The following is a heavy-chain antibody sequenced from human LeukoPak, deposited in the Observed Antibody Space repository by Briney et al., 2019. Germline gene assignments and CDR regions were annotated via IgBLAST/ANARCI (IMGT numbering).Heavy chain of an antibody. CDR1: GFTFSSYG. Sequence: PGRSLRLSCAASGFTFSSYGMHWVRQAPGKGLEWVAVISYDGSNKCYADSVKGRFTISRDNSKNTLYLQMNSLRAEDTAVYYCARAGRAYYYDSSGYYPEDYWGQGTLVTVSS. D-gene: IGHD3-22*01. CDR3: ARAGRAYYYDSSGYYPEDY. J-gene: IGHJ4*02. CDR2: ISYDGSNK. V-gene: IGHV3-30*03.